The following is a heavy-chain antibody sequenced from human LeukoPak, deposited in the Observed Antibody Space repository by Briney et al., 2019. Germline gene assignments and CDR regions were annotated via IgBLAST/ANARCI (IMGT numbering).Heavy chain of an antibody. CDR1: GYSFTSYW. D-gene: IGHD2-2*01. V-gene: IGHV5-51*01. Sequence: GESLQISCKGSGYSFTSYWIGWVRQMPGKGLEWMGIIYPGDSDTRYSPSFQGQVTISADKSISTAYLQWSSLKASDTAMYDCARAPDLDIVVVYDAFDIWGQGTMVTVSS. J-gene: IGHJ3*02. CDR2: IYPGDSDT. CDR3: ARAPDLDIVVVYDAFDI.